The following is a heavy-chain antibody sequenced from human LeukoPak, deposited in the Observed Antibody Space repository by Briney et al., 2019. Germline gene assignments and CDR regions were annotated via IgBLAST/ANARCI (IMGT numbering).Heavy chain of an antibody. J-gene: IGHJ6*04. CDR2: IKQDGSEK. Sequence: GGSLRLSCAASGLTFSTYWMTWVRQAPGKGLEWVANIKQDGSEKNYVDSVKGRFTISRDNAKNSLYLQMNSLRVEDTAVYYCTGGIAMVRGGDVWGKGTTVTVSS. D-gene: IGHD3-10*01. CDR1: GLTFSTYW. V-gene: IGHV3-7*01. CDR3: TGGIAMVRGGDV.